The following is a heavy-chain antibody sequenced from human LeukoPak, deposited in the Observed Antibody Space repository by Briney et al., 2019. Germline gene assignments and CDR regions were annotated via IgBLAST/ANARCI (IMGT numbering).Heavy chain of an antibody. J-gene: IGHJ4*02. CDR2: IWYDGSNK. D-gene: IGHD3-22*01. V-gene: IGHV3-33*01. CDR3: ARDGCYYDSSGYKLD. CDR1: GFTFSSYG. Sequence: GGSLRLSCAASGFTFSSYGMHWVRQAPGKGLEWVAVIWYDGSNKYYADSVKGRFTISRDNSKNTLYLQMNSLRAEDTAVYYCARDGCYYDSSGYKLDWGQGTLVTVSS.